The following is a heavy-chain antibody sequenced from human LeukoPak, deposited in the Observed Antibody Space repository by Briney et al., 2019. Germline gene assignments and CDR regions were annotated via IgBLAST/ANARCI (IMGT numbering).Heavy chain of an antibody. V-gene: IGHV3-30*18. D-gene: IGHD1-26*01. J-gene: IGHJ4*02. CDR1: GFTFSSCA. Sequence: PGGSLRLSCAATGFTFSSCAMHWVRQAPGKGLQWVAVISYDGSNKYYADSVKGRFTISRDNSKNTLYLQMNSLRAEDTAMYYCAKDLATKYSLDYWGQGTLVTVSS. CDR3: AKDLATKYSLDY. CDR2: ISYDGSNK.